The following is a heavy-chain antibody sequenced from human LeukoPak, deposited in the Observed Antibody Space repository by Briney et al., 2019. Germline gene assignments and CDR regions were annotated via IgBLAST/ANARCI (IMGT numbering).Heavy chain of an antibody. Sequence: SETLSLTCAVYGGSFSGYYWSWIRQPPGKGLECIGEMNHSGSTNYNPSLKSRVTISVDTSKNQFSLKLSSVTAADTAVYYCARGLRYFDWLLDYYYYYGMDVWGQGTTVTVSS. J-gene: IGHJ6*02. CDR1: GGSFSGYY. V-gene: IGHV4-34*01. D-gene: IGHD3-9*01. CDR3: ARGLRYFDWLLDYYYYYGMDV. CDR2: MNHSGST.